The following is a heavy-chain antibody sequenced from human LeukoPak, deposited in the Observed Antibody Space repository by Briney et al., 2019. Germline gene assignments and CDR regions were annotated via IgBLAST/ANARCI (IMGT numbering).Heavy chain of an antibody. V-gene: IGHV3-74*01. CDR3: AREGAMTSTEAFDY. D-gene: IGHD2-2*01. J-gene: IGHJ4*02. CDR1: GFTFSRYW. CDR2: INSDGSST. Sequence: AGGSLRLSCAASGFTFSRYWMHWVRQAPGKGLVWVSRINSDGSSTSYADSVKGRFTISRDNAKNTLYLQMNSLRVEDTAVYYCAREGAMTSTEAFDYWGQGTLVTVSS.